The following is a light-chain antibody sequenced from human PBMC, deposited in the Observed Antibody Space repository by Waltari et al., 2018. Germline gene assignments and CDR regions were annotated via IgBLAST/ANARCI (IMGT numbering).Light chain of an antibody. CDR2: AAS. CDR3: QQRNGYPIT. CDR1: QSISSY. V-gene: IGKV1-39*01. J-gene: IGKJ5*01. Sequence: DIQMTQSPSSLSASVGDRVTITCRASQSISSYLNWYQQKPGKAPKLLIYAASSLQSGVPSRFSGSGSGTDFTLTISSLQPEDFATYYCQQRNGYPITFGQGTRLEIK.